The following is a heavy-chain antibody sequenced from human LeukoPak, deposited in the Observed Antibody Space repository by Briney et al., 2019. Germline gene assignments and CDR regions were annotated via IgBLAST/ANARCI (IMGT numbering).Heavy chain of an antibody. V-gene: IGHV3-30*04. CDR3: ARRGYYYSVDY. Sequence: GGSLRLSCAASGFTFSSYAMHWVRQAPGKGLEWVAVISYDGSNKYYADSVKGRFTISRDNSKNTLYLQMSSLRAEDTAVYYCARRGYYYSVDYWGQGTLVTVSS. CDR2: ISYDGSNK. CDR1: GFTFSSYA. J-gene: IGHJ4*02. D-gene: IGHD3-22*01.